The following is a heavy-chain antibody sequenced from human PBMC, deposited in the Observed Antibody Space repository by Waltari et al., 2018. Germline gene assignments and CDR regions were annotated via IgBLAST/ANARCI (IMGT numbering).Heavy chain of an antibody. J-gene: IGHJ4*02. Sequence: EVLLVESGGGLVQPGGSLRLSCAASGFTFNTYPMNWIRQAPGKGLEWISYISASGAIFYADSVKGRFTISRDDARNSLPLQMNSLRDEDTAVYYCARDRAPYCSSGDCYFDYWGQGTLVTVSS. CDR2: ISASGAI. V-gene: IGHV3-48*02. CDR3: ARDRAPYCSSGDCYFDY. CDR1: GFTFNTYP. D-gene: IGHD2-2*01.